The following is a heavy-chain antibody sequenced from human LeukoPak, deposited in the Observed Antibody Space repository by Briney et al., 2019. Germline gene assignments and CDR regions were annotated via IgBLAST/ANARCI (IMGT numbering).Heavy chain of an antibody. CDR1: GGSISTHY. V-gene: IGHV4-59*11. D-gene: IGHD3-22*01. CDR3: ARDSGYYDSSLSWFDP. CDR2: IYYSGST. Sequence: SETLSLTCTVSGGSISTHYWTWIRQPPGKGLEWIGYIYYSGSTYYNPSLKSRVTISVDTSNNQFSLKLSSVTAADTAVYYCARDSGYYDSSLSWFDPWGQGTLVTVSS. J-gene: IGHJ5*02.